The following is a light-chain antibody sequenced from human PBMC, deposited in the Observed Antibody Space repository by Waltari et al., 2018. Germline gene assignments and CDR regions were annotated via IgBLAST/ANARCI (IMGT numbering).Light chain of an antibody. CDR3: AAGDDSLIGRV. Sequence: QSVLTQPPSASGTPGQRVTISCSGSRSNVGINTVNWYQQLPGAAPKLLIYTNNERPSGVPDRCSGSKSGTSASLAISGLQSEDEADYYGAAGDDSLIGRVFGGGTKLTVL. J-gene: IGLJ3*02. CDR1: RSNVGINT. V-gene: IGLV1-44*01. CDR2: TNN.